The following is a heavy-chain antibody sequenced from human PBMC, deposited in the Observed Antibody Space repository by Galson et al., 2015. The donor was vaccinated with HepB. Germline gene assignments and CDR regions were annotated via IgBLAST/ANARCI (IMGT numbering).Heavy chain of an antibody. CDR2: IDWDDDK. J-gene: IGHJ6*03. D-gene: IGHD2/OR15-2a*01. CDR1: GFSLSTSGMC. CDR3: ALIPSFSRRQNYYYMDV. V-gene: IGHV2-70*11. Sequence: PALVKPTQTLTLTCTFSGFSLSTSGMCVSWIRQPPGKALEWLARIDWDDDKYYSTSLKTRLTISKDTSKNQVVLTMTNMDPVDTATYYCALIPSFSRRQNYYYMDVWGKGTTVTVSS.